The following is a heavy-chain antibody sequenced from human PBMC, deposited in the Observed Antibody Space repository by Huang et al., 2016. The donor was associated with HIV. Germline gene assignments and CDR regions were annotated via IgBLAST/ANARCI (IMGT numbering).Heavy chain of an antibody. V-gene: IGHV1-46*01. CDR1: GQTFTNYY. Sequence: EQLMQSGAEVMKPGASVKISCKASGQTFTNYYVHWVRQAPGQGLEWVGINSPSGDVTSPAQKFRGRLTMTRYAATNTAYMELSSLTSADTAIYYCARDVRYLHSHYYGMDVWGQGTTVIVSS. CDR2: NSPSGDVT. CDR3: ARDVRYLHSHYYGMDV. D-gene: IGHD5-18*01. J-gene: IGHJ6*02.